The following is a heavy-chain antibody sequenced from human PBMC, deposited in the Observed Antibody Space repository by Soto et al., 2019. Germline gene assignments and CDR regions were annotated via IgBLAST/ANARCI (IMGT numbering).Heavy chain of an antibody. CDR3: STMIVLTGYYVI. Sequence: EVQLVESGGGLVKPGGSLRRSCAASGFTFSNAWMSWVRQAPGKRLEWVGRIKSKSDGGTTDYAAPVRGRFTISRDDSKNTLYLQVNSLKTEDTAVYYCSTMIVLTGYYVIGGQGTLVTVSA. D-gene: IGHD3-9*01. J-gene: IGHJ4*02. CDR2: IKSKSDGGTT. CDR1: GFTFSNAW. V-gene: IGHV3-15*01.